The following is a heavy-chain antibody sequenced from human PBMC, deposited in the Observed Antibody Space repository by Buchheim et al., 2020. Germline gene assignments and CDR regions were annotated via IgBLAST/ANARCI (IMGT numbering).Heavy chain of an antibody. V-gene: IGHV1-69*01. Sequence: QVQLVQSGAEVKKAGSSVKVSCRASGGTFSSYAINWVRQAPGRGLEWMGAIVPIFETASFAQNFQGRVTITAAESTSTAFMEVTRLRSEDTAVYYCARGHYGSGIGNYYYYHHMDVWGQGTT. CDR3: ARGHYGSGIGNYYYYHHMDV. J-gene: IGHJ6*02. CDR1: GGTFSSYA. CDR2: IVPIFETA. D-gene: IGHD3-10*01.